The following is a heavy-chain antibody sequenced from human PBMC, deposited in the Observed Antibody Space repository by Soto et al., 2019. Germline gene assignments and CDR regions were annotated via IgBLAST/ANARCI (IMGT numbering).Heavy chain of an antibody. Sequence: PGGSLRLSCAASGFSFSVYSMNWVRRAPGKGLEWVATSSDRRTGNTHYSDSVRGRFTLSRDYSRNILFLQMDSLRADDTALYYCTTWLTAHFDYWGRGTQVTVSS. V-gene: IGHV3-21*04. D-gene: IGHD2-21*02. J-gene: IGHJ4*02. CDR2: SSDRRTGNT. CDR1: GFSFSVYS. CDR3: TTWLTAHFDY.